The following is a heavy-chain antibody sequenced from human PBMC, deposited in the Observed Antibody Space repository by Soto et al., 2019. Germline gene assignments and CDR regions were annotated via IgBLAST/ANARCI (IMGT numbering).Heavy chain of an antibody. Sequence: PSETLSLTCTVSGGSISSGGYYWSWIRQHPGKGLEWIGYIYYSGSTYYNPSLKSRVTISVDTSKNQFSLKLSSVTAADTAVYYCAREGGRRYYGSGSYFDYWGQGTLLTVSS. D-gene: IGHD3-10*01. J-gene: IGHJ4*02. V-gene: IGHV4-31*03. CDR2: IYYSGST. CDR1: GGSISSGGYY. CDR3: AREGGRRYYGSGSYFDY.